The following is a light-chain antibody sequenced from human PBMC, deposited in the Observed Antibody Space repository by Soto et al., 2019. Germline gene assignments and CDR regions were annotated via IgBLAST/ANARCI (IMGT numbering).Light chain of an antibody. Sequence: QSVLTQPPSVSGPPGQRVTISCTGSSSNIGAGYDVHWYQQLPGTAPKLLIYGNSNRPSGVPDRFSGSKSGTSASLAITGLQAEDEADYYCQSYDSSLSGSVFGGGTKVTVL. CDR2: GNS. J-gene: IGLJ2*01. CDR1: SSNIGAGYD. V-gene: IGLV1-40*01. CDR3: QSYDSSLSGSV.